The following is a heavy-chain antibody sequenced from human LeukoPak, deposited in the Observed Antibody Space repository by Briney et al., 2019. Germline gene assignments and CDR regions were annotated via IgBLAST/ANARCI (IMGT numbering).Heavy chain of an antibody. Sequence: SGTLSLTCAVSGGSITSGNWWTWVRQPPGKGLEWIGEVYHSGATNYNPSLKTRVTISVDKSKNEFSLALTSLNAADTAVYYCARGVPAAGPKWFDPWGQGSLVTVSS. V-gene: IGHV4-4*02. CDR2: VYHSGAT. CDR1: GGSITSGNW. CDR3: ARGVPAAGPKWFDP. J-gene: IGHJ5*02. D-gene: IGHD6-13*01.